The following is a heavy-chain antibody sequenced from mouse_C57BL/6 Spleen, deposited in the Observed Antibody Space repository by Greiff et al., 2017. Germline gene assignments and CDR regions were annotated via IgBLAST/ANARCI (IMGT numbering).Heavy chain of an antibody. J-gene: IGHJ2*01. D-gene: IGHD2-12*01. Sequence: EVHLVESGGGLVKPGGSLKLSCAASGFTFSDYGMHWVRQAPEKGLEWVAYISSGSSTIYYADTVKGRFTLSRDNAKNTLYLQLTSLGSEASALFYCAGTCSYDAGDYWGQGTTLTVSS. CDR3: AGTCSYDAGDY. CDR1: GFTFSDYG. CDR2: ISSGSSTI. V-gene: IGHV5-17*01.